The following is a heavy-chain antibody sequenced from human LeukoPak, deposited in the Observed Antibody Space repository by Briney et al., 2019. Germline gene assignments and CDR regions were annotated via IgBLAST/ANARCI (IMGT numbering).Heavy chain of an antibody. CDR3: ARFGSDTYGYKYYFDY. CDR2: ISYSGST. J-gene: IGHJ4*02. Sequence: SETLSLTCTVSGGSISTYYWSWIRQPPGKGLEWIGYISYSGSTNYNPSLKSRATISVDTSKNQFSLKLSSVTAADTAVYYCARFGSDTYGYKYYFDYWGQGTLLTVSS. CDR1: GGSISTYY. V-gene: IGHV4-59*08. D-gene: IGHD3-16*01.